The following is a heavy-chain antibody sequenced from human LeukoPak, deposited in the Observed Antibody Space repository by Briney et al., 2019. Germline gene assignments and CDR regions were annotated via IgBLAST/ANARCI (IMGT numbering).Heavy chain of an antibody. V-gene: IGHV1-18*01. J-gene: IGHJ4*02. CDR1: GYTFTSYG. CDR2: ISAYNGNT. Sequence: ASVKVSCKASGYTFTSYGISWVRQAPGQGLEWMGWISAYNGNTNYAQKLHGRVTMTTNTSTNTAYMELRSLSSDDTAVYYCARDITMLSVAPGYWGQGTLVTVSS. CDR3: ARDITMLSVAPGY. D-gene: IGHD3-10*01.